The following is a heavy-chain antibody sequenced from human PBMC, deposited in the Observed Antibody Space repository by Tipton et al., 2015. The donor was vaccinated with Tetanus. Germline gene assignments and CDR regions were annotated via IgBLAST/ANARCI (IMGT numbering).Heavy chain of an antibody. J-gene: IGHJ3*02. V-gene: IGHV3-53*01. D-gene: IGHD3-22*01. CDR2: IYSGGST. CDR1: GFTVSSNY. CDR3: ARGALYYYDSSGWAAFDI. Sequence: SLRLSCAASGFTVSSNYMSWVRQAPGKGLEWVSVIYSGGSTYYADSVKGRFTISRDNSKNTLYLQMNSLRAEDTAVYYCARGALYYYDSSGWAAFDIWGQGTMVTVSS.